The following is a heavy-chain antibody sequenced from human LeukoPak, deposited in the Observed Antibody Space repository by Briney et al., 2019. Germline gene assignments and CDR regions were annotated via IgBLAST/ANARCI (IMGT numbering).Heavy chain of an antibody. Sequence: PGRSLRLSCAASGFTFSSYEMTWVRQAPGKGLEWVSYINSGGSTIYYADSVKGRFNISRDNDKNSLYLQMNSLRGEDTAVYYCARPGYYDSSGNDAFDVWGQGTMVTVSS. CDR2: INSGGSTI. V-gene: IGHV3-48*03. J-gene: IGHJ3*01. CDR1: GFTFSSYE. D-gene: IGHD3-22*01. CDR3: ARPGYYDSSGNDAFDV.